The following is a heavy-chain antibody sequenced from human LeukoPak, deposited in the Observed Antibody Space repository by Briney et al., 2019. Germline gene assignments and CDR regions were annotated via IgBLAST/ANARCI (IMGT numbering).Heavy chain of an antibody. D-gene: IGHD1-26*01. CDR1: GGTFSSYA. CDR2: IIPIFGTA. Sequence: SVKVSCKASGGTFSSYAISWVRQAPGQGLEWMGGIIPIFGTANYAQKFQGRVTITTDESTSTAYMELSSLRSEDTAVYYCARALWELHTHAFDIWGQGTMVTVSS. V-gene: IGHV1-69*05. J-gene: IGHJ3*02. CDR3: ARALWELHTHAFDI.